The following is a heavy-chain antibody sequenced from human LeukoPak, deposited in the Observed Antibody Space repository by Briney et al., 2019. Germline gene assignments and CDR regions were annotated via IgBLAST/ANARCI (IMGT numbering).Heavy chain of an antibody. V-gene: IGHV3-11*01. CDR2: IGGSDNIE. D-gene: IGHD6-19*01. CDR3: ARETVAGTFDL. Sequence: PGGSLRLSCTSSGFTFTDYYTSWVRHAPGKGLEWVADIGGSDNIESYGDSVRGRFTVSRDTSRNSVFLQMNSLKVGDTAAYYCARETVAGTFDLWGQGTLVTVSS. CDR1: GFTFTDYY. J-gene: IGHJ4*02.